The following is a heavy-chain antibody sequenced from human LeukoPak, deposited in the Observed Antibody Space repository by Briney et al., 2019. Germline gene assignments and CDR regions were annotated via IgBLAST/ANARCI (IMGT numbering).Heavy chain of an antibody. CDR1: GGSISSSSYY. CDR3: ARGDPLLGYCSGGSCLKFDY. J-gene: IGHJ4*02. CDR2: IYYSGST. D-gene: IGHD2-15*01. Sequence: SETLSLTCTVSGGSISSSSYYWSWIRQPPGKGLEWIGYIYYSGSTNYNPSLKSRVTISVDTSKNQFSLKLSSVTAADTAVYYCARGDPLLGYCSGGSCLKFDYWGQGTLVTVSS. V-gene: IGHV4-61*01.